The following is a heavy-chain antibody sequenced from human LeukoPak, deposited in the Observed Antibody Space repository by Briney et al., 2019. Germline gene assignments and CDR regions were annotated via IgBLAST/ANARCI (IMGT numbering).Heavy chain of an antibody. J-gene: IGHJ6*03. CDR3: CSGFYYYMDV. CDR2: IKQDGSEK. V-gene: IGHV3-7*01. CDR1: GGSFSGYY. D-gene: IGHD3-10*02. Sequence: ETLSLTCAVYGGSFSGYYWSWVRQAPGKGLEWVANIKQDGSEKYYVDSVKGRFTISRDNAKNSLYLQMNSLRAEDTAVYYCCSGFYYYMDVWGKGTTVTISS.